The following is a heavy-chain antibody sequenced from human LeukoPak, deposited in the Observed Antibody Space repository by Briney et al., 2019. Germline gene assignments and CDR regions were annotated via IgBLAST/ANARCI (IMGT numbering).Heavy chain of an antibody. D-gene: IGHD3-10*01. V-gene: IGHV3-30-3*01. J-gene: IGHJ4*02. CDR3: ARDWGVDS. CDR2: TSYDGSNK. CDR1: GFTFSIYT. Sequence: PGRSLRLSCAASGFTFSIYTMVWVRKAPGKGLEWVAVTSYDGSNKYYADSVKGRFTISRDNSNNTLYLQMNSLRAEDTAVYYCARDWGVDSWGQGTLVTVSS.